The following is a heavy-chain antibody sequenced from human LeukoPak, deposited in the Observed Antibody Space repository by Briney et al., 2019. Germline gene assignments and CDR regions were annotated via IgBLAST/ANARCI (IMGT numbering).Heavy chain of an antibody. V-gene: IGHV3-66*01. Sequence: PGGSLRLSCAASGFTFSSYAMSWVRQAPGKGLEWVSVIYSGGSTYYADSVKGRFTISRDNSKNTLYLQMNSLRAEDTAVYYRARDTYSSNGFDPWGQGTLVTVSS. D-gene: IGHD6-19*01. CDR1: GFTFSSYA. J-gene: IGHJ5*02. CDR3: ARDTYSSNGFDP. CDR2: IYSGGST.